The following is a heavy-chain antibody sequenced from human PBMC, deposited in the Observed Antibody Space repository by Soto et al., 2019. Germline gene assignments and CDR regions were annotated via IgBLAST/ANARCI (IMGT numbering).Heavy chain of an antibody. CDR2: ISYDGSNK. D-gene: IGHD1-26*01. V-gene: IGHV3-30*18. Sequence: GGSLRLSCAASGFTFSSYGMHWVRQAPGKGLEWVAVISYDGSNKYYADSVKGRFTISRDNSKNTLYLQMNSLRAEDTAVYYCAKEGPGSYYFDYWGQGTLVTVSS. J-gene: IGHJ4*02. CDR1: GFTFSSYG. CDR3: AKEGPGSYYFDY.